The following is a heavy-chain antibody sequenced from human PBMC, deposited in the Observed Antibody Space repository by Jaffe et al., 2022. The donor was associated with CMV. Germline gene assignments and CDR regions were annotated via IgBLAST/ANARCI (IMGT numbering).Heavy chain of an antibody. CDR2: ISSSGSTI. Sequence: EVQLVESGGGLVQPGGSLRLSCAASGFTFSSYEMNWVRQAPGKGLEWVSYISSSGSTIYYADSVKGRFTISRDNAKNSLYLQMNSLRAEDTAVYYCASCYYDSSGYSNYYYYYYMDVWGKGTTVTVSS. CDR3: ASCYYDSSGYSNYYYYYYMDV. V-gene: IGHV3-48*03. J-gene: IGHJ6*03. CDR1: GFTFSSYE. D-gene: IGHD3-22*01.